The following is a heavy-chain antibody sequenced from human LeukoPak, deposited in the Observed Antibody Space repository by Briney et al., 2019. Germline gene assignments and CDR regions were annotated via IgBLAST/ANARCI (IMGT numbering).Heavy chain of an antibody. CDR3: ARAHVGRDGYNPPHY. CDR2: IYTSGST. CDR1: GGSISSGSYY. Sequence: SETLSLTCTVSGGSISSGSYYWSWIRQPAGKGLEGIGRIYTSGSTSYNPSLKSRVTISVDTSKNQFSLKLSSVTAADTAVYYCARAHVGRDGYNPPHYWGQGTLVTVSS. D-gene: IGHD5-24*01. V-gene: IGHV4-61*02. J-gene: IGHJ4*02.